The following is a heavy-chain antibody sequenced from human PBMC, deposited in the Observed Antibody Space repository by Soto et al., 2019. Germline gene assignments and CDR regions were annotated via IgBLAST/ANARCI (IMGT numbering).Heavy chain of an antibody. CDR3: AKDGLRWGLEWLLDYYYGMDV. V-gene: IGHV3-30*18. CDR2: ISYDGSNK. CDR1: GFTFSSYG. D-gene: IGHD3-3*01. J-gene: IGHJ6*02. Sequence: GGSLRLSCAASGFTFSSYGMHWVRQAPGKGLEWVAVISYDGSNKYYADSVKGRFTISRDNSKNTLYPQMNSLRAEDTAVYYCAKDGLRWGLEWLLDYYYGMDVWGQGTTVTVSS.